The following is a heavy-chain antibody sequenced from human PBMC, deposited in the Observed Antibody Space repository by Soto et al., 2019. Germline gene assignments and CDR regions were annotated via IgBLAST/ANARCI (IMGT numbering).Heavy chain of an antibody. CDR2: IYYSGST. CDR3: ARGVTMVRGVIHTPYFDY. Sequence: SETLSLTCTVSGGSISSGGYYWSWILHHPGKGLEWIGYIYYSGSTYYNPSLKSRVTISVDTSKNQFSLKLSSVTAADTAVYYCARGVTMVRGVIHTPYFDYWGQGTLVTVSS. D-gene: IGHD3-10*01. J-gene: IGHJ4*02. CDR1: GGSISSGGYY. V-gene: IGHV4-31*03.